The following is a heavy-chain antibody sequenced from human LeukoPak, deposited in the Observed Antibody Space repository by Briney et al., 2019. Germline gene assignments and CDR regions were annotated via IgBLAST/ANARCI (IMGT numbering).Heavy chain of an antibody. D-gene: IGHD3-10*01. CDR2: IYYSGST. J-gene: IGHJ6*03. V-gene: IGHV4-59*12. Sequence: TSETLSLTCTVSGGSISSYYWSWIRQPPGKGLEWIGYIYYSGSTNYNPSLKSRVTISVDTSKNQFSLKLSSVTAADTAVYYCARGRRFGPYYYYYYMDVWGKGTTVTVSS. CDR3: ARGRRFGPYYYYYYMDV. CDR1: GGSISSYY.